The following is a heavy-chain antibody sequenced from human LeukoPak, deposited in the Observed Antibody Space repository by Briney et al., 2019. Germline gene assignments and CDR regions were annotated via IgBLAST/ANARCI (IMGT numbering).Heavy chain of an antibody. V-gene: IGHV3-66*01. CDR2: IYSGGST. D-gene: IGHD6-19*01. CDR1: RFSVSTNY. CDR3: ASRRAVAGTGDLLDY. J-gene: IGHJ4*02. Sequence: PGGSLRLSCAASRFSVSTNYMSWVRQAPGKGLECVSVIYSGGSTYYADSVKGRFTISRDNSKNTLYLQMNSLRAEDTAVYYCASRRAVAGTGDLLDYWGQGTLVTVSS.